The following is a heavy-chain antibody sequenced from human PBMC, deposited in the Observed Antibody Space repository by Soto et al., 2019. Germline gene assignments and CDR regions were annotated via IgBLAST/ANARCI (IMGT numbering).Heavy chain of an antibody. CDR3: AGTYYYDSSGYWSFDY. V-gene: IGHV1-69*13. CDR1: GGTFSSYA. CDR2: IIPIFGTA. D-gene: IGHD3-22*01. Sequence: GASVKVSCKASGGTFSSYAISWVRQAPGQGLEWMGGIIPIFGTANYAQKFQGRVTITADESTSTAYMELSSLRSEDTAVYYCAGTYYYDSSGYWSFDYWGQGTLVTVSS. J-gene: IGHJ4*02.